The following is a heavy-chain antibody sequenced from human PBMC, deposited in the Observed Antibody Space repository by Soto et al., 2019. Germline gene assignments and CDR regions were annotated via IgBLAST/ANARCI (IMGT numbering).Heavy chain of an antibody. V-gene: IGHV1-18*01. CDR3: ARVPTAAGFDY. J-gene: IGHJ4*02. Sequence: QVQLVQSGAEVKKPGASVKVSCKASGYTFTSYGISWVRQAPGQGLEWMRWISDYNGNTNYAPKLQGKVTMTTDTSTSTACMELRLLRSDDTAVYYCARVPTAAGFDYWGQGTLVTVPS. CDR1: GYTFTSYG. CDR2: ISDYNGNT. D-gene: IGHD2-2*01.